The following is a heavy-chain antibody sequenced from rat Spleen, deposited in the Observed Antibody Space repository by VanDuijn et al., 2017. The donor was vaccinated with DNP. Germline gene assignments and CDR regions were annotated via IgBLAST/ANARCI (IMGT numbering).Heavy chain of an antibody. CDR2: INTGSGAT. D-gene: IGHD1-9*01. CDR3: ARSKNTYYGSNYGGFAY. Sequence: QIQLQQSGAELAKPGSSVKISCKASGYTFTNYYISWIKQTTGQGLEYIGYINTGSGATNYNEKFKGKATLTADKSSSTAFMHLSSLTPDDSAVYYCARSKNTYYGSNYGGFAYWGQGTLVTVSS. V-gene: IGHV1-43*01. J-gene: IGHJ3*01. CDR1: GYTFTNYY.